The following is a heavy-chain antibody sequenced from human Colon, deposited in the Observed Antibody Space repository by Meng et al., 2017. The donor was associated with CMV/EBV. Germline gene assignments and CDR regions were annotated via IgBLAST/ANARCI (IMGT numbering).Heavy chain of an antibody. Sequence: GASLKISCAASGFTLSRYDIHWVRQVTGKGLEWVSGIGSAGDTYYADSVKGRFTISREKAKNSLYLQMNSLRAGDTAVYFCTRKEPAKGSDVWGQGTTVTVSS. D-gene: IGHD1-14*01. J-gene: IGHJ6*02. CDR3: TRKEPAKGSDV. CDR2: IGSAGDT. V-gene: IGHV3-13*01. CDR1: GFTLSRYD.